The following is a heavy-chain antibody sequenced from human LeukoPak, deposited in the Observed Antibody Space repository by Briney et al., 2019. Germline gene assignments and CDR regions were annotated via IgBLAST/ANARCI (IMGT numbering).Heavy chain of an antibody. Sequence: PGGCLRLSCAASAFSFDDYGMHWVRQAPGKGLEWVSLISGDGSRKYYADSVKGRFTISRANKKNSLYVQMNRLRSEDTALYYCAKEKRYVRAVDIWGQETMVTVSS. D-gene: IGHD3-16*01. J-gene: IGHJ3*02. V-gene: IGHV3-43*02. CDR1: AFSFDDYG. CDR3: AKEKRYVRAVDI. CDR2: ISGDGSRK.